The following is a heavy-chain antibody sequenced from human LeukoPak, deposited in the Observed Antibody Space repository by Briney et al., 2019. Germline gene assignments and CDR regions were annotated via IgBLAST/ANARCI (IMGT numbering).Heavy chain of an antibody. CDR2: IYSDGSGGST. CDR3: ARRGRAAHAFDI. CDR1: GFTFSDYY. D-gene: IGHD6-6*01. V-gene: IGHV3-66*04. Sequence: GGSLRLSCAASGFTFSDYYMSWIRQAPGKGLEWVSLIYSDGSGGSTYYADSVKGRSTISRDNSKNTLYLQMNSLRVEDTAVYYCARRGRAAHAFDIWGQGTMVTVSS. J-gene: IGHJ3*02.